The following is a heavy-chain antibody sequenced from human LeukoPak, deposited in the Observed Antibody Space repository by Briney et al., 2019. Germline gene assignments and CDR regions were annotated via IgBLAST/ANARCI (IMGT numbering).Heavy chain of an antibody. V-gene: IGHV4-59*01. CDR3: ARINHFDSSGYFYDEF. J-gene: IGHJ4*02. Sequence: SETLSLTCIVSGGSPSGYYRTWIRQPPGKGLEWIGYIYSSGTTNYNPSLKSRVSISIDRSKNQFSLKLSSVTAADTAVYYCARINHFDSSGYFYDEFWGQGTLVTVSS. D-gene: IGHD3-22*01. CDR1: GGSPSGYY. CDR2: IYSSGTT.